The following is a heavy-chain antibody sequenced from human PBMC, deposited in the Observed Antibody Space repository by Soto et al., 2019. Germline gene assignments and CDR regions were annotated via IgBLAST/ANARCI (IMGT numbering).Heavy chain of an antibody. CDR1: GDSITSGESY. CDR2: IYYSGST. D-gene: IGHD3-22*01. V-gene: IGHV4-30-4*01. J-gene: IGHJ5*02. Sequence: PSETLSLTCTVSGDSITSGESYWSWIRQPPGKGLEWIGYIYYSGSTYYNPSLKSRVSISLETSKSQFSLRLTSVTAADTAVYYCARLGAYYQSLDPWGPGTLVTVSS. CDR3: ARLGAYYQSLDP.